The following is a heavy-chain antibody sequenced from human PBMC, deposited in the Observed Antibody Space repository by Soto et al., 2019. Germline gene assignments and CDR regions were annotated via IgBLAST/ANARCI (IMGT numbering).Heavy chain of an antibody. Sequence: QVQLVESGGGVVQPGRSLRLSCAASGFTFSSYGMHWVRQALGKGLEWVEVIWYDGSNKYYADSVKGRFTISRDNSKKTLYLQMTSPRAEDTAVYYCARDANVVVPAAFNWFDPWGQGTLVTVSS. CDR1: GFTFSSYG. CDR3: ARDANVVVPAAFNWFDP. V-gene: IGHV3-33*01. J-gene: IGHJ5*02. CDR2: IWYDGSNK. D-gene: IGHD2-2*01.